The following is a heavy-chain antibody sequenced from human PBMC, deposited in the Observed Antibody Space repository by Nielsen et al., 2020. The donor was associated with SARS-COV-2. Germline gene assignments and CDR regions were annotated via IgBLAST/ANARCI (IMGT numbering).Heavy chain of an antibody. CDR2: IFYSGST. Sequence: SQTLSLTCTVSGGSIGSYYWSWIRQPPGKGLEWIGYIFYSGSTFYNPSLKSRLTISIDTSKDQFSLKLSSVAAADTAVYFCTREYSSSPDCWGQGTLVTVSS. CDR3: TREYSSSPDC. D-gene: IGHD6-13*01. CDR1: GGSIGSYY. V-gene: IGHV4-59*12. J-gene: IGHJ4*02.